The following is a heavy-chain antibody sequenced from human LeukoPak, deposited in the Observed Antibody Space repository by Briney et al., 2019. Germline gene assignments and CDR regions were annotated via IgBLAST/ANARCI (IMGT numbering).Heavy chain of an antibody. D-gene: IGHD5-12*01. V-gene: IGHV4-59*01. J-gene: IGHJ4*02. CDR2: MYYSGST. CDR1: GGSISSYY. CDR3: ARLRRAGWLEYYFDY. Sequence: SETLSLTCTVSGGSISSYYWSCIRQPPGKGLEWIGHMYYSGSTNYNPSLKSRVTISVDTSKNQFSPSLSSVTAADTAVYYCARLRRAGWLEYYFDYWGQGTLVTVSS.